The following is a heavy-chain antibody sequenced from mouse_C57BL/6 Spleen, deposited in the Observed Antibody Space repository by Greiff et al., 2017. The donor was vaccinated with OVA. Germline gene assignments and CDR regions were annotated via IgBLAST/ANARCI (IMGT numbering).Heavy chain of an antibody. CDR1: GYSFTGYY. CDR2: INPSTGGT. D-gene: IGHD2-1*01. Sequence: VQLQQSGPELVKPGASVTISCKASGYSFTGYYMNWVKQSPEKSLEWIGEINPSTGGTTYNQKFKAKATLTVDNSSSTAYMQLKSLTSEDSAVYYCAGYYGSSWFAYWGQGTLVTVSA. J-gene: IGHJ3*01. V-gene: IGHV1-42*01. CDR3: AGYYGSSWFAY.